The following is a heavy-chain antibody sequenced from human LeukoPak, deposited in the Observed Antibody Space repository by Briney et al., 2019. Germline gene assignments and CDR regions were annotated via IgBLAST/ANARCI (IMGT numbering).Heavy chain of an antibody. D-gene: IGHD3-3*01. CDR2: ISYDGSNK. CDR3: AAIRFLEWLV. Sequence: GGSLRLSCEASGFTFSSYAMHWVRQAPGKGLEWVAVISYDGSNKYYADSVKGRFTIPRDNSKNTLYLQMNSLRAEDTAVYYCAAIRFLEWLVWGQGTLVTVSS. CDR1: GFTFSSYA. J-gene: IGHJ4*02. V-gene: IGHV3-30-3*01.